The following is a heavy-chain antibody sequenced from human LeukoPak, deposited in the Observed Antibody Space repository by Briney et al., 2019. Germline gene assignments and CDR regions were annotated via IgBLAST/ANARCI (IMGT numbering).Heavy chain of an antibody. CDR1: GVTPTTPGGG. D-gene: IGHD3-10*02. J-gene: IGHJ5*02. Sequence: SGPTLVKPTQTLTLTCTSSGVTPTTPGGGVGWIRQPPGKALAWPALIYWNDDKRYSTALKSGLTITKDTSKNQVVLTMTTMYPVDTATYYWAHRRCVQGVITYNWFDPWGQGTLVTVSS. V-gene: IGHV2-5*01. CDR3: AHRRCVQGVITYNWFDP. CDR2: IYWNDDK.